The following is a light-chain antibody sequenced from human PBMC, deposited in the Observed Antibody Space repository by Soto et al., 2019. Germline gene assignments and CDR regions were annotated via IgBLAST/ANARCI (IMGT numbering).Light chain of an antibody. J-gene: IGLJ1*01. V-gene: IGLV2-18*02. CDR1: GSDVGTYNR. CDR2: DVS. CDR3: SSYTSSSTYV. Sequence: QSALTQPPSVSGSPGQSLAISCTGTGSDVGTYNRVSWYQQPPGTAPKLMIYDVSDRPSGVPDRFSGSKSGNTASLTISGLQAEDEADYYCSSYTSSSTYVFGTGTKLTVL.